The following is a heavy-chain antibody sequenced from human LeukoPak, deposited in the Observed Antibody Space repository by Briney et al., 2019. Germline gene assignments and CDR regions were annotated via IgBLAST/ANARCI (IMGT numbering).Heavy chain of an antibody. CDR3: TRGAGWLIDY. V-gene: IGHV4-4*07. J-gene: IGHJ4*02. CDR1: GGSISLWQ. CDR2: LHTSGGP. Sequence: PSETLSLTCSVSGGSISLWQWNWIRQVAGKGLEWIGRLHTSGGPKYNPSLKSRVTISADTSKNHFSLKLNSVTTADTAVYYCTRGAGWLIDYWGQGILVTVSS. D-gene: IGHD3-16*01.